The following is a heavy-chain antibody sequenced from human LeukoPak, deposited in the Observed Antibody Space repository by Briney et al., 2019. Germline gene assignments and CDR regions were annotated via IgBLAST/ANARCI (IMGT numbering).Heavy chain of an antibody. CDR1: SDSISGYY. J-gene: IGHJ3*02. V-gene: IGHV4-4*07. Sequence: SETLSLTCSVSSDSISGYYWSWIRQPAGKGLEWIGRIYTSGSTNYNPSLKSRVTMSVDTSKNQFSLKVSSVTAADTAVYYCARDREVTAFYDPFDIWGQGTMVTVSS. CDR2: IYTSGST. D-gene: IGHD2-21*02. CDR3: ARDREVTAFYDPFDI.